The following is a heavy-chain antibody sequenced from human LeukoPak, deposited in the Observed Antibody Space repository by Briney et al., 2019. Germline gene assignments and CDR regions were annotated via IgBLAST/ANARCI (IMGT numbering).Heavy chain of an antibody. CDR1: GGSISSYY. V-gene: IGHV4-59*08. J-gene: IGHJ3*02. CDR3: ARPGRAVAGTHQPGPFDI. D-gene: IGHD6-19*01. CDR2: IYYSGST. Sequence: PSETLSLTCTVSGGSISSYYWSWIRQPPGKGLEWIGYIYYSGSTNYNPSLESRVTISVDTSKNQFSLKLSSVTAADTAVYYCARPGRAVAGTHQPGPFDIWGQGTMVTVSS.